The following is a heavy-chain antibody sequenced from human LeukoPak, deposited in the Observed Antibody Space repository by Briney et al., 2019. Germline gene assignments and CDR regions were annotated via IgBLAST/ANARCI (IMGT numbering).Heavy chain of an antibody. J-gene: IGHJ4*02. D-gene: IGHD4-17*01. CDR2: INSDGSST. CDR3: ARWETGDYPFDY. V-gene: IGHV3-74*01. CDR1: GFTFSSYW. Sequence: GGSLRLSCAASGFTFSSYWMHWVRQAPGKGLVWVSRINSDGSSTSYADSVKGRFTISRDNVKNTLYLQMNSLRAEDTAVYYCARWETGDYPFDYWGQGTLVTVSS.